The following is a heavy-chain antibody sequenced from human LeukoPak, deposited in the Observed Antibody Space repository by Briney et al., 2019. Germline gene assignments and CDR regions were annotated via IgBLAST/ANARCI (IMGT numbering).Heavy chain of an antibody. V-gene: IGHV4-39*07. D-gene: IGHD4-17*01. Sequence: PSETLSLTCTVSGGSISSSSYYWGWIRQPPGKGLEWIGSIYYSGSTYYNPSLKSRVTISVDTSKNQFSLKLSSVTAADTAVYYCARDSGDYGVGFDYWGQGTLVTVSS. CDR1: GGSISSSSYY. CDR2: IYYSGST. J-gene: IGHJ4*02. CDR3: ARDSGDYGVGFDY.